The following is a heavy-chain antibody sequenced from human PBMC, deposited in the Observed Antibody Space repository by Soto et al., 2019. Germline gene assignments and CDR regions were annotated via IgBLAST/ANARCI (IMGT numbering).Heavy chain of an antibody. CDR1: GYTFTTYY. J-gene: IGHJ6*02. D-gene: IGHD3-16*01. CDR3: AREWANNTVIGGVTYRYYHGMDV. Sequence: GAPVKVSRKASGYTFTTYYISWGRLAHGQGPEWMGWINPSSGTTRYAQNFQGRVTLTRDTSTSPVYMELTGLRSEDSAVYYCAREWANNTVIGGVTYRYYHGMDVWGQGTTVTVSS. V-gene: IGHV1-46*01. CDR2: INPSSGTT.